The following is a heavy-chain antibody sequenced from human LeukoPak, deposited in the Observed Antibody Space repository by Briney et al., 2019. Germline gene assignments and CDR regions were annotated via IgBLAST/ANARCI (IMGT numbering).Heavy chain of an antibody. CDR3: ATSPVGWLRFDY. Sequence: GGSLRLSCAASGFTFSNYWMHWVRQDPGKGLVWVSFINPDGSTTNYADSVKGRFTISRDNAKDALYLQMNSLRAEDTAVYYCATSPVGWLRFDYWGQGTLVTVSS. D-gene: IGHD5-12*01. J-gene: IGHJ4*02. CDR1: GFTFSNYW. CDR2: INPDGSTT. V-gene: IGHV3-74*01.